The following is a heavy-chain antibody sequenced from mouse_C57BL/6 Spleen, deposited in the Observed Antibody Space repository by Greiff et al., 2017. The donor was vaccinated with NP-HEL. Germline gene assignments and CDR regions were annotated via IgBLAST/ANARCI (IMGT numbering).Heavy chain of an antibody. CDR1: GFSLTSYG. D-gene: IGHD1-1*01. CDR2: IWSGGST. CDR3: ARNLGYYYGSSLFDY. V-gene: IGHV2-2*01. J-gene: IGHJ2*01. Sequence: VMLVESGPGLVQPSQSLSITCTVSGFSLTSYGVHWVRQSPGKGLEWLGVIWSGGSTDYNAAFISRLSISKDNSKSQVFFKMNSRQADDTAIYYCARNLGYYYGSSLFDYWGQGTTLTVSS.